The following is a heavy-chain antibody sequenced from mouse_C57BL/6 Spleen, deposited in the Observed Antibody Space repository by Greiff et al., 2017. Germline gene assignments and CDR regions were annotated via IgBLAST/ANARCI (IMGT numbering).Heavy chain of an antibody. CDR2: IDPHSGGT. CDR1: GYTFTSYW. CDR3: ARRGGDDGYYRYFDV. J-gene: IGHJ1*03. Sequence: QVQLQQPGAELVKPGASVRLSCKASGYTFTSYWMHWVKQRPGRGLEWIGRIDPHSGGTKYNEKFKSKATLTVDKPSSTAYMQLSSRTSEDAAVVYCARRGGDDGYYRYFDVWGTGTTVTVSS. V-gene: IGHV1-72*01. D-gene: IGHD2-3*01.